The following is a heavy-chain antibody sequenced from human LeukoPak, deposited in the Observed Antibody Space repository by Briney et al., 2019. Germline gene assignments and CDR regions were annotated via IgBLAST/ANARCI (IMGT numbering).Heavy chain of an antibody. V-gene: IGHV3-30*02. CDR1: GFTFSSYG. CDR2: IQYDGSNK. CDR3: ARPIEDSNYRSYYYYYYMDV. D-gene: IGHD4-11*01. J-gene: IGHJ6*03. Sequence: GGSLRLSCAASGFTFSSYGMHWVRQAPGKGLEWVAFIQYDGSNKYYADSVKGRFTISRDNSKNTLYLQMNSLRAEDTAVYYCARPIEDSNYRSYYYYYYMDVWGKGTTVTVSS.